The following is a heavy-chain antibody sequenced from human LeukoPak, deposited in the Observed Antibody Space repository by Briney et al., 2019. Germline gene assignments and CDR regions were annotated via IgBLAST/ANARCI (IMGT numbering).Heavy chain of an antibody. CDR3: ARDRILYP. CDR2: MYADGRI. Sequence: PGGSLRLSCAASGFTVTKNYMNWVRQAPGKRLEWVSVMYADGRIFYADSVKGRFTISRDSSKNTVYLQMNSLRAEDTAVYYCARDRILYPWGQGTLVTVSS. V-gene: IGHV3-53*01. CDR1: GFTVTKNY. J-gene: IGHJ5*02.